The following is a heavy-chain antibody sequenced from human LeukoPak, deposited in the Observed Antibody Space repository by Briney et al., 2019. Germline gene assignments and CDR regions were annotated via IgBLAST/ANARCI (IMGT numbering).Heavy chain of an antibody. CDR2: IYHSGST. CDR1: GYSISSGYY. Sequence: SETLSLTCTVSGYSISSGYYWGWIRQPPGKGLEWIGRIYHSGSTYYNPSLKSRVTISVETSKNHVSLKLSSVTAADTAVYYCARGPKLSYSSSYEYWFDPWGQGTLVTVSS. CDR3: ARGPKLSYSSSYEYWFDP. J-gene: IGHJ5*02. V-gene: IGHV4-38-2*02. D-gene: IGHD6-6*01.